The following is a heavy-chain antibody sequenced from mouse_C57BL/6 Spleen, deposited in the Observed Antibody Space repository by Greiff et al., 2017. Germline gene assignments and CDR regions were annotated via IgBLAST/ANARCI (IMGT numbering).Heavy chain of an antibody. Sequence: EVMLVESGGGLVQPGGSMKLSCVASGFTFRNYWMNWVRQSPEKGLEWVAQIRLKSDNYATHYAESVKGRFTISRDDSISSVYLQMNNLRAEDTGIYYCTSPSSGYPYYWGQGTTLTVSS. CDR3: TSPSSGYPYY. CDR2: IRLKSDNYAT. V-gene: IGHV6-3*01. D-gene: IGHD3-2*02. CDR1: GFTFRNYW. J-gene: IGHJ2*01.